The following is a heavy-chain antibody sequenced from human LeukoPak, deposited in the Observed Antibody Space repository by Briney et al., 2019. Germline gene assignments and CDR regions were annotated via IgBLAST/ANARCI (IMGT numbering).Heavy chain of an antibody. CDR1: GGSISSHY. V-gene: IGHV4-59*11. Sequence: PSETLSLTCTVSGGSISSHYWSWIRQPPGKGLEWIGYIYYSGSTNYNPSLKSRVTISVDTSKNQFSLKLSSVTAADTAVYYCAGDWSSSWYRDWGQGTLVTVSS. J-gene: IGHJ4*02. D-gene: IGHD6-13*01. CDR3: AGDWSSSWYRD. CDR2: IYYSGST.